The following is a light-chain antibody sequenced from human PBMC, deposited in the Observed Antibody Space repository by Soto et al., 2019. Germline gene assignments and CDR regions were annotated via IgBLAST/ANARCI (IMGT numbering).Light chain of an antibody. Sequence: QSALTQPASVSGSPGQSITLSCTGTSSDVGGYNYVSWYQQHPGKAPKLMIYDVSSRPSGVSNRFSGSKSGNTASLTISGLQAEDEADYYCSSYTSSGTEVFGTGTKLTVL. V-gene: IGLV2-14*03. CDR2: DVS. CDR3: SSYTSSGTEV. J-gene: IGLJ1*01. CDR1: SSDVGGYNY.